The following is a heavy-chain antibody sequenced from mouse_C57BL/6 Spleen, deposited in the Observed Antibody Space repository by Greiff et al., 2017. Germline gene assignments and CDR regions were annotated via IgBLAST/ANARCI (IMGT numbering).Heavy chain of an antibody. D-gene: IGHD3-1*01. CDR2: IDPNSGGT. V-gene: IGHV1-72*01. Sequence: QVQLQQPGAELVKPGASVKLSCKASGYTFTSYWMHWVKQRPGRGLEWIGRIDPNSGGTKYNEKFKSEATLTVDKPSSTAYMQLSSLTSEDSAVYYCARNGLGWDGGFAYWGQGTLVTVSA. J-gene: IGHJ3*01. CDR1: GYTFTSYW. CDR3: ARNGLGWDGGFAY.